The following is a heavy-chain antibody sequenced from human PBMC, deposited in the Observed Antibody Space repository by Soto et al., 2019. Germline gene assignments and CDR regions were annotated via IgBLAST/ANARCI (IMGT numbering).Heavy chain of an antibody. V-gene: IGHV3-30*03. CDR3: ARDRRADTPFFDY. CDR2: TSYDGSNK. D-gene: IGHD6-19*01. Sequence: GGSLRLSCVASGFIFTTYGMHWVRQAPGKGLEWVAVTSYDGSNKYYADSVKGRFTISRDNSRYALYLEMNSLRAEDTAVYYCARDRRADTPFFDYWGQGTLVTVSS. CDR1: GFIFTTYG. J-gene: IGHJ4*02.